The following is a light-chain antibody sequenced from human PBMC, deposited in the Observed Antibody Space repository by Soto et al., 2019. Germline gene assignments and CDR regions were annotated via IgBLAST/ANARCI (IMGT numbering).Light chain of an antibody. V-gene: IGKV3-11*01. CDR3: QQYNNWPPWT. CDR2: DAS. Sequence: EIVLTQPPATLSLSPGERATLSCRASQSVSSYLAWYQQKPGQAPRLLIYDASNRATGIPARFSGSGSGTDFTLTISSLQSEDFAVYYCQQYNNWPPWTFGQGTKVDIK. CDR1: QSVSSY. J-gene: IGKJ1*01.